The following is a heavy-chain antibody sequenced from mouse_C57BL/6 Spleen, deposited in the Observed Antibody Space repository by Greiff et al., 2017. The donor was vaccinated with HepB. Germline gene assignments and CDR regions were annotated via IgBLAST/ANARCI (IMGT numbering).Heavy chain of an antibody. CDR2: IHPNSGST. J-gene: IGHJ4*01. V-gene: IGHV1-64*01. D-gene: IGHD2-2*01. Sequence: QVQLKQPGAELVKPGASVKLSCKASGYTFTSYWMHWVKQRPGQGLEWIGMIHPNSGSTNYNEKFKSKATLTVDKSSSTAYMQLSSLTSEDSAVYYCATMVTTYAMDYWGQGTSVTVSS. CDR1: GYTFTSYW. CDR3: ATMVTTYAMDY.